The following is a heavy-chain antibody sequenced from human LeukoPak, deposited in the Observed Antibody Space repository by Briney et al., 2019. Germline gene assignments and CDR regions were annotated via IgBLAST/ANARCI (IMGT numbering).Heavy chain of an antibody. V-gene: IGHV3-7*01. CDR1: GFIFSNYW. CDR2: IQQHGSET. J-gene: IGHJ1*01. CDR3: ATYSSSNGREFQY. Sequence: GGSLRLSFEGSGFIFSNYWMSWVRQAPGKGLEWVANIQQHGSETYYGDSVKGRFTISRDNAKNSLYLQMNSLRAEDTAVYYCATYSSSNGREFQYWGQGTLVTVSS. D-gene: IGHD2-2*01.